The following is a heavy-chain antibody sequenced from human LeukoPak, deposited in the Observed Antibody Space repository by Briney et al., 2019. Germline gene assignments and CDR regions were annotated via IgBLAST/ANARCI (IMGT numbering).Heavy chain of an antibody. CDR2: INPDGGST. CDR3: ARAIGYSSPFDY. D-gene: IGHD2-15*01. J-gene: IGHJ4*02. V-gene: IGHV1-46*01. Sequence: GASVKVSCKASGYTFTSYYMHWVRQAPGQGLEWMGIINPDGGSTTYARNFQGRVTTTRDTSTSTVYMELSSLRSEDTAVYYCARAIGYSSPFDYWGQGTLVTVSS. CDR1: GYTFTSYY.